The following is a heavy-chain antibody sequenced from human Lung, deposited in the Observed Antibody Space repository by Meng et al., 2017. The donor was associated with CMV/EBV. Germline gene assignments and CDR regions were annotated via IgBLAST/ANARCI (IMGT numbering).Heavy chain of an antibody. V-gene: IGHV3-23*01. CDR2: TSAAGGIT. J-gene: IGHJ6*02. CDR3: AKPKLTTLHSSGMDV. Sequence: GGSXRLXCAASGFTFSDYAMNWFRQAPGKGPEWVAVTSAAGGITYYASPVKGRFTISRDNSKNTLYLQMNSLRAQDTAVYYCAKPKLTTLHSSGMDVGGQGTXVTVSS. CDR1: GFTFSDYA. D-gene: IGHD1-14*01.